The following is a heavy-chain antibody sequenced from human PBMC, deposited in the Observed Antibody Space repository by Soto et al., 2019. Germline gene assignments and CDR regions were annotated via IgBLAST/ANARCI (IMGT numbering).Heavy chain of an antibody. CDR3: TRAGSANGFDP. V-gene: IGHV1-2*02. CDR1: GYTFTGYY. Sequence: ASVKVSCKASGYTFTGYYIHWVRQAPAQGLEWMGWINPNSGDTNYAQEFQGRVTLTRHTSINTAYMELSSLRSDGTAVYFGTRAGSANGFDPWGQGTTVTVSS. D-gene: IGHD3-10*01. J-gene: IGHJ6*02. CDR2: INPNSGDT.